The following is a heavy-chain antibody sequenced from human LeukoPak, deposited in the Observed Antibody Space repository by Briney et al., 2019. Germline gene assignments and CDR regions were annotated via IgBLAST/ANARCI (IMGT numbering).Heavy chain of an antibody. Sequence: NPSETLSLTCTVSGGSISSYYWSWIRQPPGKGLEWIGYIYYSGSTNYNPSLKSRVTISVDTSKNQFSLKLSSVTAADTAVHYCARVKVGEFDYWGQGTLVTVSS. CDR2: IYYSGST. CDR1: GGSISSYY. D-gene: IGHD4-17*01. CDR3: ARVKVGEFDY. J-gene: IGHJ4*02. V-gene: IGHV4-59*01.